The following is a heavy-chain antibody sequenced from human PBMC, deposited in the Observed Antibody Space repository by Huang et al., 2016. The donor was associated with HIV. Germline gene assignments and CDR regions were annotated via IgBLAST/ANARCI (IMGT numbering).Heavy chain of an antibody. CDR1: GGSFSGYS. CDR3: ARGQGGYYYYYMDV. CDR2: INHSENT. V-gene: IGHV4-34*01. J-gene: IGHJ6*03. Sequence: QVQLQQWGAGLLRPSETLSITCAVYGGSFSGYSGTWIRQPPGKGLEWIGEINHSENTNHNPSLKSRVTISVDTSMNQFSLTLTSVTAADTAVYYCARGQGGYYYYYMDVWGKGTTVTVSS.